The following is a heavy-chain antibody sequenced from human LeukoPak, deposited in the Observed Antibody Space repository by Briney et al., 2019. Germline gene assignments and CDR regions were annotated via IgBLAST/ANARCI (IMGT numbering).Heavy chain of an antibody. CDR2: IRYDGSNK. V-gene: IGHV3-30*02. J-gene: IGHJ4*02. CDR3: AKDQGKAVAGTVGY. CDR1: GFTFSSYG. D-gene: IGHD6-19*01. Sequence: PGGSLRLSCAASGFTFSSYGMHWVRQAPGKGLEWVAFIRYDGSNKYYADSVKGRFTISRDNSKNTLYLQMNSLRAEDTAVYYCAKDQGKAVAGTVGYWGQGTLVTVSS.